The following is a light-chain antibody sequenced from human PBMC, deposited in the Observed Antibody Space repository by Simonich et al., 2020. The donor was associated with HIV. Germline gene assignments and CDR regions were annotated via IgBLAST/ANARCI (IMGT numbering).Light chain of an antibody. CDR2: GAS. CDR3: QHYNNWPYT. Sequence: EIVMTQSPATLSVSPGERAPLSCRASQSVSSNLAWYQQKPGQAPRLLIYGASTRATGIPARFSGSGSGTEFTLTISSMQSEDFAVYYCQHYNNWPYTFGQGTKLEI. J-gene: IGKJ2*01. V-gene: IGKV3-15*01. CDR1: QSVSSN.